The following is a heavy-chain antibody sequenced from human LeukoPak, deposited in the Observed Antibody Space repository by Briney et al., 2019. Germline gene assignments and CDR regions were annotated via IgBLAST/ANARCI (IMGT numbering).Heavy chain of an antibody. CDR3: ARDLNPTHYFDY. Sequence: SETLSLTCNVSGYSISSGYYWAWIRQPPGKGLEWTGSIYHSGYTHYNPSLKGRVTISVDTSKNDFSLKVSSVAAADTAIYYCARDLNPTHYFDYWGQGTLVTVSS. J-gene: IGHJ4*02. D-gene: IGHD4-17*01. V-gene: IGHV4-38-2*02. CDR1: GYSISSGYY. CDR2: IYHSGYT.